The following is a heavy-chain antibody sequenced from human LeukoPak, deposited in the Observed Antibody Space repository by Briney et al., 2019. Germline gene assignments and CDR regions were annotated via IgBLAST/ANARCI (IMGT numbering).Heavy chain of an antibody. D-gene: IGHD6-6*01. V-gene: IGHV3-21*01. CDR1: GFTFSRYS. CDR3: ARESVLDY. Sequence: GGSLRLSCAASGFTFSRYSMNWVRQAPGKGLEWVSSISISSNYRYYADSVEGRFTISRDNAKKSLYMQVNSLRVEDAAVYYCARESVLDYWGQGTLVTASS. CDR2: ISISSNYR. J-gene: IGHJ4*02.